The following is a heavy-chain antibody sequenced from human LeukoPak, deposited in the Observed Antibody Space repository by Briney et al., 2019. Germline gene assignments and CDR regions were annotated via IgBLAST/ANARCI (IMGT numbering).Heavy chain of an antibody. Sequence: PGGSLRLSCAASGFSFSNYWMSWVRQAPGKGLELVASIKQGGSDKYFGDSVKGRFTVSRDNAKKSLFLHMSSLGADDTAVYYCTRDPRFGELYFDHWGQGTLVTVSS. CDR3: TRDPRFGELYFDH. D-gene: IGHD3-10*01. CDR2: IKQGGSDK. CDR1: GFSFSNYW. V-gene: IGHV3-7*01. J-gene: IGHJ4*02.